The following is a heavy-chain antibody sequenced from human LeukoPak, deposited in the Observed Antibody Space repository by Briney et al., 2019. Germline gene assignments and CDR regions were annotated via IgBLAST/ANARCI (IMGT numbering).Heavy chain of an antibody. CDR2: IHYSGST. CDR1: GGSIRNYY. D-gene: IGHD5-18*01. CDR3: ARGGDSSGYLNHYYYGMDV. Sequence: SETLSLTCIVSGGSIRNYYWNWIRQSPGKGLEWIGFIHYSGSTYYRPTLKSRVTMSVDTSKNRFSLKLTSVTAADTAVYYCARGGDSSGYLNHYYYGMDVWGQGTTDTVSS. V-gene: IGHV4-59*01. J-gene: IGHJ6*02.